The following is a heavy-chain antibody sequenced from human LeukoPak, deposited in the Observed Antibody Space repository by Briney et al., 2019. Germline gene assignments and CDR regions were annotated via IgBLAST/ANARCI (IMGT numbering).Heavy chain of an antibody. Sequence: GGSLRLSCAASGFTFSSYAMSWVRQASGKGLEWVSAISGSGGSTYYADSVKGRFTISRDNSKNTLYLQMNSLRAEDTAVYYCAKDSYSYGYSAYYFDYWGQGVLVTVSS. V-gene: IGHV3-23*01. J-gene: IGHJ4*02. D-gene: IGHD5-18*01. CDR3: AKDSYSYGYSAYYFDY. CDR2: ISGSGGST. CDR1: GFTFSSYA.